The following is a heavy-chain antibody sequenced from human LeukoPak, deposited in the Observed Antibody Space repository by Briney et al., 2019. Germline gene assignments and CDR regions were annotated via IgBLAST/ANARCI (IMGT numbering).Heavy chain of an antibody. D-gene: IGHD3-10*01. J-gene: IGHJ4*02. Sequence: GGSLRLSCAASGFTFSSYAMHWVRQAPGKGLEYVSAISSNGGSTYYANSVKGRLTISRDNSKNTLYLQMGSLRAEDMAVYYCARYSGDYWGQGTLVTVSS. CDR1: GFTFSSYA. CDR3: ARYSGDY. V-gene: IGHV3-64*01. CDR2: ISSNGGST.